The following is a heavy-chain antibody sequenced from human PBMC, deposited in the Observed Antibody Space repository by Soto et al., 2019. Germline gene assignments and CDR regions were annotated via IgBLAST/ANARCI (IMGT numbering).Heavy chain of an antibody. D-gene: IGHD6-13*01. CDR2: ISGSGSST. Sequence: GGSLRLSCAASGFTFTSYAMSWVRQAPAKGLEWVSAISGSGSSTYYADSVKGRFTISRDNSKNTLYLQMNSLRAEDTAVYYCAKLEQLAHGTFDYWGQGTLVTVSS. CDR1: GFTFTSYA. V-gene: IGHV3-23*01. CDR3: AKLEQLAHGTFDY. J-gene: IGHJ4*02.